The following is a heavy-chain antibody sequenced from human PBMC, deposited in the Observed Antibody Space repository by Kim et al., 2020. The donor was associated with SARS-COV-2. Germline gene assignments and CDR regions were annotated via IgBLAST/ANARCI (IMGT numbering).Heavy chain of an antibody. D-gene: IGHD6-13*01. J-gene: IGHJ4*02. CDR3: ARDRITASGYWDY. CDR1: GDSVSSNNAA. Sequence: SQTLSLTCAISGDSVSSNNAAWNWIRQSPSRGLEWLGRTYYRSKWYNDYAVSVKGRITINPDTSKNQFSLQLSSVTPEDTAVYYCARDRITASGYWDYWGQGTLVTVSS. V-gene: IGHV6-1*01. CDR2: TYYRSKWYN.